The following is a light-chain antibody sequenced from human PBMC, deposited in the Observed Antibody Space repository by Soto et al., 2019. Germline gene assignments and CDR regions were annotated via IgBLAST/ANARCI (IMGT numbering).Light chain of an antibody. CDR1: SSNIGNNY. CDR2: DNN. Sequence: QAVLTPPPSVSAAPGQKVTISCSGSSSNIGNNYVSWYQQLPGTAPKLLIYDNNKRPSGIPDRFSGSKSGTSATLGITGLQTGDEADYYCGTWDSSLVFGGGTKLTVL. V-gene: IGLV1-51*01. CDR3: GTWDSSLV. J-gene: IGLJ2*01.